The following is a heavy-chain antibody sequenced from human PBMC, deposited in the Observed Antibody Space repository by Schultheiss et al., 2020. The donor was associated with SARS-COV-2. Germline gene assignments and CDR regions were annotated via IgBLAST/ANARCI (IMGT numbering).Heavy chain of an antibody. Sequence: LRLSCTVSGGSISSGGYYWSWIRQHPGKGLEWIGYIYYSGSTYYNPSLKSRVTISVDTSKNQFSLKLSSVTAADTAVYYCARGPGLVDFQHWGQGTLVTVSS. V-gene: IGHV4-31*03. D-gene: IGHD6-6*01. CDR3: ARGPGLVDFQH. CDR2: IYYSGST. J-gene: IGHJ1*01. CDR1: GGSISSGGYY.